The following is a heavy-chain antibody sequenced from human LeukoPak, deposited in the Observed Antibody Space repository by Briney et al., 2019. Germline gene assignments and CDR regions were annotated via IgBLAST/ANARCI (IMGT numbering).Heavy chain of an antibody. Sequence: ASVKVSCKVSGYTITELSMHWVRQAPGKGLEWMGGFDPEDGETIYAQKFQGRVTLTEDTATDTAYMELSSLRSADTAMYYCAINTFCSSNSCWGNYYYYYMDVWGKGTTVTVSS. J-gene: IGHJ6*03. CDR3: AINTFCSSNSCWGNYYYYYMDV. V-gene: IGHV1-24*01. CDR1: GYTITELS. D-gene: IGHD2-2*01. CDR2: FDPEDGET.